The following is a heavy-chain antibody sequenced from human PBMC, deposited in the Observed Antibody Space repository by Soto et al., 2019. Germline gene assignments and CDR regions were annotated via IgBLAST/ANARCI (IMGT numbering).Heavy chain of an antibody. J-gene: IGHJ2*01. CDR1: GFTVSRYD. V-gene: IGHV3-13*01. D-gene: IGHD5-12*01. Sequence: EVQLVESGGGLVQPGGSLRLSCAASGFTVSRYDMHWVRQATGKGLEWVSAIGTAGDTYYPDSVRGRFTISREKAKNSHYIQMNSLRAGDTAVYYCARSARRLQSRYFDLWGRDTLVTVSS. CDR3: ARSARRLQSRYFDL. CDR2: IGTAGDT.